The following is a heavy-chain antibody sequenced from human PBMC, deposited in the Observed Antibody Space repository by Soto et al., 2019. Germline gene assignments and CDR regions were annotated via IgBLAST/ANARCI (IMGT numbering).Heavy chain of an antibody. Sequence: SVKVTCKASGGTFSSYAISWVRQAPGQGLEWMGGIIPIFGTANYAQKFQGRVTITADESTSTAYMGLSSMGSEDTAVYYCARDKGYYGSSGYPPYYFDYWGQGTLVTVSS. CDR1: GGTFSSYA. J-gene: IGHJ4*02. D-gene: IGHD3-22*01. CDR2: IIPIFGTA. CDR3: ARDKGYYGSSGYPPYYFDY. V-gene: IGHV1-69*13.